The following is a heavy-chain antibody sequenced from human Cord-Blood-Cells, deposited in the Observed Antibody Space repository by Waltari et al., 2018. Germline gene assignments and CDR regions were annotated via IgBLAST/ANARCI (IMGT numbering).Heavy chain of an antibody. J-gene: IGHJ3*02. CDR3: ARSSGYSGYDYAFDI. CDR1: GGSFSGYY. Sequence: QVQLQQWGAGLLKPSETLSLTCAVYGGSFSGYYWSWFRQPPGKGLEWIGEINHSGSTNYTPSLKSRVTISVDTSKNQFSLKLSSVTAADTAVYYCARSSGYSGYDYAFDIWGQGTMVTVSS. CDR2: INHSGST. V-gene: IGHV4-34*01. D-gene: IGHD5-12*01.